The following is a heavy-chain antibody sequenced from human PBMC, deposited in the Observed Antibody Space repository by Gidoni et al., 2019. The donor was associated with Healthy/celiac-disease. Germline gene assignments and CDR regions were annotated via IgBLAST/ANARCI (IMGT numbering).Heavy chain of an antibody. Sequence: QITLKESGPTLVKPTQTLTLTCTFSGFSLSTSGVGVGWIRQPPGKALEWLALIYWDDDKRYSPSLKSRLTITKDTSKNQVVLTMTNMDPVDTATYYCARIYCSGGSCYPYYFDYWGQGTLVTVSS. CDR2: IYWDDDK. J-gene: IGHJ4*02. CDR1: GFSLSTSGVG. D-gene: IGHD2-15*01. CDR3: ARIYCSGGSCYPYYFDY. V-gene: IGHV2-5*02.